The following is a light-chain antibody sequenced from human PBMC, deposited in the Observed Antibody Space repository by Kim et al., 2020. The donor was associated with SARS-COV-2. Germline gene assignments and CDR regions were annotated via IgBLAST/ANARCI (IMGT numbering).Light chain of an antibody. J-gene: IGKJ2*01. CDR3: QQYDNWPSYT. CDR2: AAS. CDR1: QSVGSK. Sequence: VSPGESVTLSCRASQSVGSKLAWYLQKPGQAPRLLIYAASTRATGIAARFSGSGSGTEFTLTISSLQSEDFAVYFCQQYDNWPSYTFGQGTKLEI. V-gene: IGKV3D-15*01.